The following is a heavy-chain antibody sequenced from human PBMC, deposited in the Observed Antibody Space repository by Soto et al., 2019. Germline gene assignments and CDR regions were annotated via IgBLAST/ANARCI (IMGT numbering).Heavy chain of an antibody. CDR1: GYTFTSYA. CDR2: INAGNGNT. Sequence: ASVKVSCKTSGYTFTSYAIHWVRQAPGQRLEWMGWINAGNGNTKYSRKFEARVPITRVKSVSTAYMEESILTFEDTAVSYCTSGDFWSGYRHYYYGKDIWDQETTVTVSS. D-gene: IGHD3-3*01. CDR3: TSGDFWSGYRHYYYGKDI. J-gene: IGHJ6*02. V-gene: IGHV1-3*01.